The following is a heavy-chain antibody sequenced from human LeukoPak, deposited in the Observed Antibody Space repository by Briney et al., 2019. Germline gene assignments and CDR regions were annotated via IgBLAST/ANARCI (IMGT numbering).Heavy chain of an antibody. CDR3: AKDLNGDYDFDY. V-gene: IGHV3-43*02. Sequence: GGSLRLSCAASGFTFDDYAMHWVHQAPGKGLEWVSLISGDGGNTYYADSVKGRFTISRDNSKNTLYLQMNSLRAEDTAVYYCAKDLNGDYDFDYWGQGTLVTVSS. CDR2: ISGDGGNT. J-gene: IGHJ4*02. CDR1: GFTFDDYA. D-gene: IGHD4-17*01.